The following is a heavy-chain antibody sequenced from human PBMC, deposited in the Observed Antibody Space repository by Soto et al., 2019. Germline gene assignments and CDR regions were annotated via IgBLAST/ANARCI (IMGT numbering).Heavy chain of an antibody. CDR1: GFTFSHYG. J-gene: IGHJ4*02. CDR2: IWHDGSDE. V-gene: IGHV3-33*01. D-gene: IGHD2-15*01. Sequence: QVQLVESGGGVVQPGGSLRLSCAASGFTFSHYGMHWVRQAPGRGLDWVALIWHDGSDERYADSVKGRFTISRDSSMNTLYLHTNGLRAEDTAVYYWARVLGQCTGGSCFAESWGQGTLVTVSS. CDR3: ARVLGQCTGGSCFAES.